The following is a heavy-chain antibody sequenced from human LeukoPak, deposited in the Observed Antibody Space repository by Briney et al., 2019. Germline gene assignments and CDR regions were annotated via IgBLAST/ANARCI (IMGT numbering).Heavy chain of an antibody. CDR1: GYTFTSYG. V-gene: IGHV1-2*02. CDR2: VNPNSGGT. Sequence: GASVKVSCKASGYTFTSYGISWVRQAPGQGLEWMGWVNPNSGGTNYAQKFQGRVTMTRDTSISTAYMELSRLRSDDTAVYYCARGGSGIAAVWGQGTLVTVSS. D-gene: IGHD6-13*01. J-gene: IGHJ4*02. CDR3: ARGGSGIAAV.